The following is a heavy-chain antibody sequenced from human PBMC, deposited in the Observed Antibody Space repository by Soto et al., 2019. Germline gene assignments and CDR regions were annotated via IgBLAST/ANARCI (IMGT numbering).Heavy chain of an antibody. J-gene: IGHJ5*02. Sequence: ASVKVSCKASGYTFTSYGISWVRQAPGQGLEWMGWISAYNGNTNYAQKLQGRVTMTTDTSTSTAYMELRSLRSDDTAVYYCARGILHDYGDYWSWFDPWGQGTLVTVSS. CDR1: GYTFTSYG. V-gene: IGHV1-18*01. CDR3: ARGILHDYGDYWSWFDP. CDR2: ISAYNGNT. D-gene: IGHD4-17*01.